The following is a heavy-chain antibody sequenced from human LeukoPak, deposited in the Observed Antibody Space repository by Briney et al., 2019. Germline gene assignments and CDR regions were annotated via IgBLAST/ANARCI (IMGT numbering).Heavy chain of an antibody. D-gene: IGHD6-13*01. J-gene: IGHJ3*01. V-gene: IGHV4-59*11. Sequence: SETLSLSCTVSGASISSHFWNWIRQSPGKGLEWIGYIYYSGRTNYNPSLKSRVTISADTSKTQFSLKLYSVTAADTAVYYCARDPERGDGYGFDLWGQGKMVTVSS. CDR3: ARDPERGDGYGFDL. CDR1: GASISSHF. CDR2: IYYSGRT.